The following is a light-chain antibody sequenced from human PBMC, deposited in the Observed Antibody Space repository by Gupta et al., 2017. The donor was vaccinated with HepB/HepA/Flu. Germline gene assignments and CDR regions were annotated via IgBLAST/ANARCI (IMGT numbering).Light chain of an antibody. V-gene: IGKV3-20*01. J-gene: IGKJ1*01. CDR1: QSVTSN. Sequence: EIVLMYSAGTSSSSAEERATHSCRATQSVTSNLAWYQQKPGQAPRLLIYGASNRAAGVPDRFSGSGSWTDFILTISSLEPEDFAVYYCRQYGNAPRTFGQGTKVETK. CDR2: GAS. CDR3: RQYGNAPRT.